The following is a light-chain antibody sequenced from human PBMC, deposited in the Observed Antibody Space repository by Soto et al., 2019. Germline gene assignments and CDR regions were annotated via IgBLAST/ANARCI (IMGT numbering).Light chain of an antibody. V-gene: IGKV4-1*01. CDR2: WAS. CDR3: PQYYDTPYT. Sequence: DIVMTQSTDSLAVSLGERATIKCKSSQSILYSSNNKHSLAWYQQKPGKPPQLLIYWASTRESGVPDRFSGSGSGTDFTLTISSLQAEDVAVYYCPQYYDTPYTFGQGTKLEIK. J-gene: IGKJ2*01. CDR1: QSILYSSNNKHS.